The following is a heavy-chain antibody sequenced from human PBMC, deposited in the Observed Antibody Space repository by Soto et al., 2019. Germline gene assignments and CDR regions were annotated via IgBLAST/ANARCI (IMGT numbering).Heavy chain of an antibody. Sequence: ASVKVSCKASGYSFISYGITLVRQAPGQGLEWLGWISPYNDDTKYAQRLQGRVTMTTDTSTRTAYMDIRGLRSDDTAIYYCARGGYYDSSGARNYHYYGMDVWGQGTTVTVSS. J-gene: IGHJ6*02. D-gene: IGHD3-22*01. CDR1: GYSFISYG. CDR2: ISPYNDDT. V-gene: IGHV1-18*01. CDR3: ARGGYYDSSGARNYHYYGMDV.